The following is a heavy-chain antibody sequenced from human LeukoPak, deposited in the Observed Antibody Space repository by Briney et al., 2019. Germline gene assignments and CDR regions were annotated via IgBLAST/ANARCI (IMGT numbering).Heavy chain of an antibody. J-gene: IGHJ4*02. V-gene: IGHV1-69*13. CDR1: GGTSSSYA. CDR2: IIPISGTA. CDR3: ARDQEAFDY. Sequence: GASVTVSCKASGGTSSSYAISWVRQAPGQGLEWMGGIIPISGTANYAQKFQGRVTITADESTSTAYMELSSLRSEDTAVYYCARDQEAFDYWGQGTLVTVSS.